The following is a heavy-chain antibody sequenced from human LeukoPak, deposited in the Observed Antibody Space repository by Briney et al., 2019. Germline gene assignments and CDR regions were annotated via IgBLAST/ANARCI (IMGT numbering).Heavy chain of an antibody. CDR3: APLGDGGFDY. J-gene: IGHJ4*02. CDR1: GFSLSTSEVG. D-gene: IGHD5-24*01. V-gene: IGHV2-5*01. Sequence: ASGPTLVNPTQTLTLTCTFSGFSLSTSEVGVGWIRQPPGKALEWLALIYWNEDKRYSPSMKSRLNITKDTSKNQVVLTMTNMDPVDTATYYCAPLGDGGFDYWGQGTLVTVSS. CDR2: IYWNEDK.